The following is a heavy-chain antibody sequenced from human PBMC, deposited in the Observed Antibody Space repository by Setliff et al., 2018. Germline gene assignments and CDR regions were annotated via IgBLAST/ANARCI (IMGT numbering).Heavy chain of an antibody. D-gene: IGHD2-8*02. CDR3: TRVWSMVSDSYYFYMDV. J-gene: IGHJ6*03. CDR2: INSDGSSI. Sequence: LSLTCAASGFTFSTYWMHWVRQVPGKGLVWVSRINSDGSSINYADSVKGRFTISRDNAKNTLYLQMNSLRAEDTAVYFCTRVWSMVSDSYYFYMDVWGKGTTVTVSS. V-gene: IGHV3-74*01. CDR1: GFTFSTYW.